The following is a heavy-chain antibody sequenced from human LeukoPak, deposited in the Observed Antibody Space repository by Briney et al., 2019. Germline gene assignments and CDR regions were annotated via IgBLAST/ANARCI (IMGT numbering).Heavy chain of an antibody. CDR1: GGTFSSYA. CDR2: IIPIFGTA. Sequence: SVKVSCKASGGTFSSYAISWVRQAPGQGLEWMGGIIPIFGTANYAQKFQGRVTTTADESTSTAYMELSSLRSEDTAVYYCARDRVLMDFGSGSYYNSFDYWGQGTLVTVSS. CDR3: ARDRVLMDFGSGSYYNSFDY. V-gene: IGHV1-69*01. J-gene: IGHJ4*02. D-gene: IGHD3-10*01.